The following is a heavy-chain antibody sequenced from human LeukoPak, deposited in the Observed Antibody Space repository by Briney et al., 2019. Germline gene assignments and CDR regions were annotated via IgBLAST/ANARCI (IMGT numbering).Heavy chain of an antibody. J-gene: IGHJ4*02. V-gene: IGHV3-23*01. CDR3: AKNVLLWFGESQAYFDY. Sequence: GGSLRLPCAASGFTFSSYAMSWVRQAPGKGLEWVSAISGSGGSTYYADSVKGRFTISRDNSKNTLYLQMNSLRAEDTAVYYCAKNVLLWFGESQAYFDYWGQGTLVTVSS. CDR2: ISGSGGST. D-gene: IGHD3-10*01. CDR1: GFTFSSYA.